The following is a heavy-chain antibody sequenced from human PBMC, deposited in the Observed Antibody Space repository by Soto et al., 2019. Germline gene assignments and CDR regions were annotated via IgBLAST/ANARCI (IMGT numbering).Heavy chain of an antibody. V-gene: IGHV3-7*03. D-gene: IGHD7-27*01. J-gene: IGHJ3*02. CDR1: GFTFSSYW. CDR2: IKQDGSEK. Sequence: GGSLRLSCAASGFTFSSYWMSWVRQAPGKGLEWVANIKQDGSEKYYVDSVKGRFTISRDNAKNSLYLQMNSLRAEDTAVYYCARVSPTGESGYDAFDIWGQGTMVTVSS. CDR3: ARVSPTGESGYDAFDI.